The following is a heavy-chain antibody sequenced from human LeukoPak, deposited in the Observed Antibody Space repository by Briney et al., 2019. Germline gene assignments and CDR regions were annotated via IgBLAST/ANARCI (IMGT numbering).Heavy chain of an antibody. V-gene: IGHV3-7*01. Sequence: GGSLRLSCAASGFMFSDEYMSWIRQAPGKGLEWVANIKEDGSKKEYVDSVKGRFTISRDNAKNSLYLQMDSLRAEDTAVYYCARSGYSWGQGTLVTVSS. CDR2: IKEDGSKK. D-gene: IGHD3-22*01. J-gene: IGHJ4*02. CDR1: GFMFSDEY. CDR3: ARSGYS.